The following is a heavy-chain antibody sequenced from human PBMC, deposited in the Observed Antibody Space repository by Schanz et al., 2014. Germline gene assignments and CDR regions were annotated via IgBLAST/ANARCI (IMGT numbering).Heavy chain of an antibody. CDR3: ASLYDREYFDY. Sequence: VQLLESGGGLVQPGGSLKLSCSASGFTFRNYALSWVRQAPGKGLEWVSSISSTSTYLYYADSVKGRFTISRDSARNSLYLQMNSLRAEDTAVYYCASLYDREYFDYWGQGTLVTVSS. D-gene: IGHD3-10*02. CDR2: ISSTSTYL. J-gene: IGHJ4*02. CDR1: GFTFRNYA. V-gene: IGHV3-21*01.